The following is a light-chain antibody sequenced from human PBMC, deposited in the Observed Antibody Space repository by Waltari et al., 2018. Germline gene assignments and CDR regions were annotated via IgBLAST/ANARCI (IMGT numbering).Light chain of an antibody. CDR2: GAS. CDR3: QHYVSLPVT. Sequence: EIVLTQSPGTLSLSPGERATLSCRASQSVSSALAWYQQNSGQAPRLLIYGASNRATGIPDRFSGSGSGTDFSLIISRLEPEDFAVYYCQHYVSLPVTFGQGTKVEIK. V-gene: IGKV3-20*01. J-gene: IGKJ1*01. CDR1: QSVSSA.